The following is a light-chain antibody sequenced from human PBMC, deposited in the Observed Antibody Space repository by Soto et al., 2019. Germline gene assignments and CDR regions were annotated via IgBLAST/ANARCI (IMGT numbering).Light chain of an antibody. CDR1: ALPKQY. V-gene: IGLV3-25*02. CDR3: QSADSSGTYVV. Sequence: SYELTQPPSVSVSPGQTARISCSGDALPKQYTSWYQQQPGQAPVMMIYKDTERPSGIPERFSGSSSGTTVTLTISGVQAEDEADYYCQSADSSGTYVVFGGGTKLTVL. J-gene: IGLJ2*01. CDR2: KDT.